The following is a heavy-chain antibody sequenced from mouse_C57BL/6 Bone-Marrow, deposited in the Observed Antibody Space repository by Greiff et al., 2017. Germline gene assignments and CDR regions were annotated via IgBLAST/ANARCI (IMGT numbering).Heavy chain of an antibody. D-gene: IGHD1-1*01. CDR2: ISSGGIYT. J-gene: IGHJ2*01. CDR1: GFTFSTYS. V-gene: IGHV5-6*01. Sequence: EVKLVESGGDLVKPGGSLKLSCAASGFTFSTYSMSWVRQTPDKRLEWVATISSGGIYTYYPDSVKGRFTISRDNAKNTLYLQMSSLKSEDTAMYYCFITTGDYWGQGTPLTVSS. CDR3: FITTGDY.